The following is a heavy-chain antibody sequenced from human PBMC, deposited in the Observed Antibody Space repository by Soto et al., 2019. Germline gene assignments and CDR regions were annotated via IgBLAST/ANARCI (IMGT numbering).Heavy chain of an antibody. CDR2: IYHGRST. D-gene: IGHD3-22*01. V-gene: IGHV4-38-2*01. CDR1: DYSSSSGYY. Sequence: SQLLSVTCGVADYSSSSGYYWGWIRQPPGKGLEWIGSIYHGRSTYYNPSLNSRVTLSIDMTNNHVSLILNSVTAADTAVYYCARVGPWVPYYYDSSPYTFENWFDPWGQGTLVTVSS. J-gene: IGHJ5*02. CDR3: ARVGPWVPYYYDSSPYTFENWFDP.